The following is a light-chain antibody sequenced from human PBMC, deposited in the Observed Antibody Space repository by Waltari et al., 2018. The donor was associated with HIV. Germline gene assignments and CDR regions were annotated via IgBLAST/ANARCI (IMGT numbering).Light chain of an antibody. Sequence: QLVLTQSPSASASLGASVKLTCTLSSGHSTYAIAWHQQQPEKGPRYLMKVIHGRSHIKGDVVPDRFSGSSAGASRYLTISSLQSEYEADYYCQTWGTGIVLFGGGTKLTVL. J-gene: IGLJ2*01. CDR2: VIHGRSH. CDR3: QTWGTGIVL. V-gene: IGLV4-69*01. CDR1: SGHSTYA.